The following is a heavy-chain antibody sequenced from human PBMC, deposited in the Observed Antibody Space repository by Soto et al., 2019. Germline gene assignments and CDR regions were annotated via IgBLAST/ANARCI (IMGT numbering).Heavy chain of an antibody. CDR3: AHRVLRTVFGLVTTTAIYFDF. CDR1: GFSLTTSGVG. CDR2: IYWDDDK. D-gene: IGHD3-3*01. J-gene: IGHJ4*02. V-gene: IGHV2-5*02. Sequence: QITLNESGPTQVKPRQTLTLTCTFSGFSLTTSGVGVGWIRQSPVKAPEWLALIYWDDDKSYSPSLKSRLTITKDTSKNQVVLTMADLDPADTATYYCAHRVLRTVFGLVTTTAIYFDFWGQGPPVAVSS.